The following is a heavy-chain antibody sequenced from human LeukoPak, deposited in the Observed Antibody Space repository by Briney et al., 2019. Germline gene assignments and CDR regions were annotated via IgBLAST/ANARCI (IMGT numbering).Heavy chain of an antibody. CDR1: GGSFSGYY. V-gene: IGHV4-34*01. CDR3: ARSPLEYYGSGSYSAYYFDY. D-gene: IGHD3-10*01. Sequence: SETLSLTCAVYGGSFSGYYWSWIRQPPGKGLEWIGEINHSGSTNYNPSLKSRVTISVDTSKNQFSLKLSSVTAADTAVYYCARSPLEYYGSGSYSAYYFDYWGQGTLVTVSS. J-gene: IGHJ4*02. CDR2: INHSGST.